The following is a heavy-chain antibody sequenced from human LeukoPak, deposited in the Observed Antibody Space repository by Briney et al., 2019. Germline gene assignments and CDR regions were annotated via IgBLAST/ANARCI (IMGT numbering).Heavy chain of an antibody. CDR1: GFTFSSYS. Sequence: PGGSLRLSCAASGFTFSSYSMNWVRQAPGKGLEWASSISSSSSYIYYADSVKGRFTISRDNAKNSLYLQMNSLRAEDTAVYYCARALLRTRDAFDIWGQGTMVTVSS. V-gene: IGHV3-21*01. CDR2: ISSSSSYI. D-gene: IGHD4/OR15-4a*01. CDR3: ARALLRTRDAFDI. J-gene: IGHJ3*02.